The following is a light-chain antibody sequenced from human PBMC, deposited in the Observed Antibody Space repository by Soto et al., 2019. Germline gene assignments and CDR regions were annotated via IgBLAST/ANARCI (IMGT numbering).Light chain of an antibody. CDR2: DAS. J-gene: IGKJ5*01. CDR3: QQYGDSSIT. Sequence: ENVLTQSPDTLSLSPGERAALSCRASQSVRRSSLAWYQQKRGQPPGVLIYDASSRATGIPDRFSGSGSGTDFTLTISRLQPEDFAVYYCQQYGDSSITFGQGTRLEIK. CDR1: QSVRRSS. V-gene: IGKV3-20*01.